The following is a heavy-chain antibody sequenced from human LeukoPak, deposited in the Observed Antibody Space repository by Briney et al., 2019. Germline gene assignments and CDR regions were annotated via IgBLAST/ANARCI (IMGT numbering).Heavy chain of an antibody. D-gene: IGHD3-3*01. CDR2: IYTSGST. CDR3: ARATPFWSGYYTAFDI. V-gene: IGHV4-61*02. CDR1: GGSISSGSYY. Sequence: PSETLSLTCTVSGGSISSGSYYWSWNRQPAGKGLEWIGRIYTSGSTNYNPSLKSRVTISVDTSKNQFSLKLSSVTAADTAVYYCARATPFWSGYYTAFDIWGQGTMVTVSS. J-gene: IGHJ3*02.